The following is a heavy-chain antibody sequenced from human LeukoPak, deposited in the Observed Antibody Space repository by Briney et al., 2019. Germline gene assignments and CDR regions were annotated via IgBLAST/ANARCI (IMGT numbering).Heavy chain of an antibody. Sequence: ASVKVSCKASGYTFTSYGISWVRQAPGQGLEWMGWISAYNGNTNYAQKLQGRVTMTTDTSTSTAYMELRSLRSDDTAVYYCASLHGIAVAGTNFDYWGQGTLVTVSS. CDR2: ISAYNGNT. J-gene: IGHJ4*02. CDR3: ASLHGIAVAGTNFDY. CDR1: GYTFTSYG. V-gene: IGHV1-18*01. D-gene: IGHD6-19*01.